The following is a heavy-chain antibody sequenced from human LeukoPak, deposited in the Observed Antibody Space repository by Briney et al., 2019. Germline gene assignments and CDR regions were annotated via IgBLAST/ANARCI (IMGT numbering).Heavy chain of an antibody. D-gene: IGHD2-2*01. CDR2: ISGSGGST. Sequence: QTGGSLRLSCAASGFTFSSYGMSWVRQAPGKGLEWVSVISGSGGSTYYADSVKGRFTISRDNSKNTLYLQMNSLRAEDTAVYYCAKVLKGYCSSTSCYLFDYWGQGTLVTVSS. CDR1: GFTFSSYG. V-gene: IGHV3-23*01. J-gene: IGHJ4*02. CDR3: AKVLKGYCSSTSCYLFDY.